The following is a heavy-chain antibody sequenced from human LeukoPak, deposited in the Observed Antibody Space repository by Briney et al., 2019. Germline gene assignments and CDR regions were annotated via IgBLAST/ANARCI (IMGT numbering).Heavy chain of an antibody. Sequence: SETLSLTCTVSGYSINSGYYWSWIRQPPGKRLEWIGSIYYSGSTYSNPSLKSRVTISVDTSKSQFSLKLSSVTAADTAVYYCARRSVVVPAARGYAFDIWGQGTMVTVSS. J-gene: IGHJ3*02. CDR2: IYYSGST. CDR3: ARRSVVVPAARGYAFDI. D-gene: IGHD2-2*01. V-gene: IGHV4-38-2*02. CDR1: GYSINSGYY.